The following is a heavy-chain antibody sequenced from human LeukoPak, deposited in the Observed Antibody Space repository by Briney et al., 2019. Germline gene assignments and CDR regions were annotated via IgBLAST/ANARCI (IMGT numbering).Heavy chain of an antibody. J-gene: IGHJ4*02. Sequence: GGSLRLSCAASGFTFSSYWMSWVRQAPGKGLEWVANIKQDGSEKYYVDSVKGRFTISRDNAKNSLYLQMNSLRAEDTAVYYCARISSWYGDQAYYFDYWGQGTLVTVSS. CDR2: IKQDGSEK. V-gene: IGHV3-7*01. CDR1: GFTFSSYW. D-gene: IGHD6-13*01. CDR3: ARISSWYGDQAYYFDY.